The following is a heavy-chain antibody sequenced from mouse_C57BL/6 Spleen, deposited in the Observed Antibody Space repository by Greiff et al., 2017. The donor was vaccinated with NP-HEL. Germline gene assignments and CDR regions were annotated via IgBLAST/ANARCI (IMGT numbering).Heavy chain of an antibody. CDR2: IYPGNSDT. CDR1: GYTFTSYW. Sequence: VQLQQSGTVLARPGASVKMSCKTSGYTFTSYWMHWVKQRPGQGLEWIGAIYPGNSDTSYNQKFKGKAKLTAVTSASTAYMELSSLTNEDSAVYYCTRFYTTVGYFDVWGTGTTVTVSS. J-gene: IGHJ1*03. V-gene: IGHV1-5*01. CDR3: TRFYTTVGYFDV. D-gene: IGHD1-1*01.